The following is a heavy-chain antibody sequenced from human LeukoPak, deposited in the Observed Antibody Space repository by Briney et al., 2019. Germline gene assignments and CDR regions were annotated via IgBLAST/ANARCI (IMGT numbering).Heavy chain of an antibody. CDR2: IYYSGST. CDR3: ARLGGGLWFGESIPDY. Sequence: SETLSLTCTVSGGSISSYYWGWIRQPPGKGLEWIGSIYYSGSTYYNPSLKSRVTISVDTSKNQFSLKLSSVTAADTAVYYCARLGGGLWFGESIPDYWGQGTLVTVSS. D-gene: IGHD3-10*01. CDR1: GGSISSYY. J-gene: IGHJ4*02. V-gene: IGHV4-39*01.